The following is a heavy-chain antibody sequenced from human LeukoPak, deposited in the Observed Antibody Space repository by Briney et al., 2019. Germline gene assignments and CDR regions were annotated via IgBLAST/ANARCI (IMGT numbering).Heavy chain of an antibody. Sequence: SVKVSCKASGGTFSSYAISWVRQAPGQGLEWMGGTIPIFGTANYAQKFQGRVTITADKSTSTAYMELSSLRSEDTAVYYCARGYCSSTSCYAPPNYWGQGTLVTVSS. D-gene: IGHD2-2*01. CDR3: ARGYCSSTSCYAPPNY. J-gene: IGHJ4*02. V-gene: IGHV1-69*06. CDR2: TIPIFGTA. CDR1: GGTFSSYA.